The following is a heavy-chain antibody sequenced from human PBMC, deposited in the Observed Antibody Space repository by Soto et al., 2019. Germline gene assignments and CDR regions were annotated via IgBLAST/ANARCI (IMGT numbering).Heavy chain of an antibody. CDR3: ARDLIRWVRAAFDI. J-gene: IGHJ3*02. Sequence: GGSPRLSCAASGFTFSSYSMNWVRQAPGKGLEWVSYISSSSSTIYYADSVKGRFTISRDNAKNSLYLQMNSLRDEDTAVYYCARDLIRWVRAAFDIWGQGTMVTVSS. CDR1: GFTFSSYS. D-gene: IGHD1-1*01. CDR2: ISSSSSTI. V-gene: IGHV3-48*02.